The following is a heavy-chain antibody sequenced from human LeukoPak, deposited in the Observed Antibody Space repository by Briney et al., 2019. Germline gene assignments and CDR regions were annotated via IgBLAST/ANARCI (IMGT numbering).Heavy chain of an antibody. Sequence: ASVKVSCKASGYTFTSYYMHWVRQAPGQGLEWMGIINPSGGSTSYAQKFQGRVTMTRDTSISTAYMELSRLRSDDTAVYYCARWTGTYFDYWGQGTLVTVSS. CDR3: ARWTGTYFDY. CDR1: GYTFTSYY. J-gene: IGHJ4*02. V-gene: IGHV1-46*01. CDR2: INPSGGST. D-gene: IGHD1-7*01.